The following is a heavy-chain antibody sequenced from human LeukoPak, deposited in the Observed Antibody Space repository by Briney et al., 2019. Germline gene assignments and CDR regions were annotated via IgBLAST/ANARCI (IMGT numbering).Heavy chain of an antibody. CDR1: GFTFSSFG. Sequence: GGSLRLSCVASGFTFSSFGMHWVRQTPGKGLEWVSSISSSSSYIYYADSVKGRFTISRDNAKNSLYLQMNSLRAEDTAVYYCARGIVVVPAAIQVGYYYGMDVWGQGTTVTVSS. J-gene: IGHJ6*02. CDR2: ISSSSSYI. CDR3: ARGIVVVPAAIQVGYYYGMDV. D-gene: IGHD2-2*01. V-gene: IGHV3-21*01.